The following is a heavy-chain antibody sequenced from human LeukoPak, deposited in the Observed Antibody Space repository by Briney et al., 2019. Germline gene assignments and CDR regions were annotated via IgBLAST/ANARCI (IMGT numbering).Heavy chain of an antibody. V-gene: IGHV4-34*11. D-gene: IGHD6-19*01. CDR2: VYYSGST. CDR1: GGSLSGYY. J-gene: IGHJ4*02. CDR3: ARMLRQWLIGGFGY. Sequence: SETLSLTCAVYGGSLSGYYWSWIRQPPGKGLEWVGYVYYSGSTNYNPSLKSRVTISVDTSNNQFSLKLSSVTAADTAVYYCARMLRQWLIGGFGYWGQGTLVTVSS.